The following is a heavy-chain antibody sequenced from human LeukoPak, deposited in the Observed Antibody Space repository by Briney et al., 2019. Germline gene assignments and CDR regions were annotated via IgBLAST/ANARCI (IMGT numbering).Heavy chain of an antibody. V-gene: IGHV1-69*05. CDR3: ARGSIVGATHFDY. Sequence: SVKVSCKASGGTFSSYAISWVRQAPGQGLEWMGGIIPIFGTANYAQKFQGRVTITTDESTSTAYMELSSLRSKDTAVYYCARGSIVGATHFDYWGQGTLVTVSS. CDR2: IIPIFGTA. CDR1: GGTFSSYA. J-gene: IGHJ4*02. D-gene: IGHD1-26*01.